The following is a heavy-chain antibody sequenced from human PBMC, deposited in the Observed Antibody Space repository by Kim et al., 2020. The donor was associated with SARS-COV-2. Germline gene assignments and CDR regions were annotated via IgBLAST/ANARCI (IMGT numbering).Heavy chain of an antibody. CDR3: ARGWLHNSLDY. CDR2: ISTSGETT. V-gene: IGHV3-48*02. J-gene: IGHJ4*02. CDR1: GFRFSSYS. Sequence: GGSLRLSCAGSGFRFSSYSMDWVRQTPEKGLEWLAHISTSGETTHYSDSVKGRFTVTRDNAANSVYLHMDSLRDEDSAVYYCARGWLHNSLDYWGRGTLVTVSS. D-gene: IGHD1-1*01.